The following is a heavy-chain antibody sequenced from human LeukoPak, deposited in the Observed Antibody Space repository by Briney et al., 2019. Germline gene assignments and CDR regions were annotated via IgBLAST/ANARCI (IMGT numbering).Heavy chain of an antibody. V-gene: IGHV4-61*02. CDR3: ARAIAASHYYYYMDV. CDR2: IYTSGST. CDR1: GGSISSGSYY. J-gene: IGHJ6*03. Sequence: PSETLSLTCTVSGGSISSGSYYWSWIRQPAGKGLEWIGRIYTSGSTNYNPSLKSRVTISVDTSKNQFSLKLSSVTAADTAVYYCARAIAASHYYYYMDVWGKGTTVTVSS. D-gene: IGHD6-13*01.